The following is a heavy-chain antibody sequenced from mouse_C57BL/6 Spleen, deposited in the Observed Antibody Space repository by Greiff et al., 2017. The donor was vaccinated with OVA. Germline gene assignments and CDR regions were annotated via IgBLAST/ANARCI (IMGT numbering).Heavy chain of an antibody. CDR3: ARSPDGYPYAMDY. D-gene: IGHD2-3*01. CDR2: IHPNSGST. J-gene: IGHJ4*01. Sequence: VQLQQPGAELVKPGASVKLSCKASGYTFTSYWMHWVKQRPGQGLEWIGMIHPNSGSTNYNEKFKSKATLTVDKSSSTAYMQLSSLTSEDSAVYYCARSPDGYPYAMDYWGQGTSVTVSS. V-gene: IGHV1-64*01. CDR1: GYTFTSYW.